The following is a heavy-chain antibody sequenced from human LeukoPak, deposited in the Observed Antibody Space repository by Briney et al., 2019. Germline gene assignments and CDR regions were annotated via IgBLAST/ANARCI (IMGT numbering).Heavy chain of an antibody. V-gene: IGHV3-48*03. Sequence: GGSLRLSWPASGFTFGIYEMTWFRQAPGKGLGGVSYISSSGSTIYYADSVKGRFTISRDNSKNTLYLQMNSLRAEDTAVYYCAKDAYYYGSGSYFRYWGQGTLVTVSS. D-gene: IGHD3-10*01. CDR2: ISSSGSTI. CDR3: AKDAYYYGSGSYFRY. J-gene: IGHJ4*02. CDR1: GFTFGIYE.